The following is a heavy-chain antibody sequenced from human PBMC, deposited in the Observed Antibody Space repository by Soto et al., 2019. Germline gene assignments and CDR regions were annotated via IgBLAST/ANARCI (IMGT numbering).Heavy chain of an antibody. J-gene: IGHJ1*01. Sequence: PGGSLRLSCAASGFTFSGSAMHWVRQASGKGLEWVGRIRSKANSYATAYAASVKGRFTISRDDSKNTAYLQMNSLKTEDTAVYYCPAHPGDWHPSRARGTLDPVSS. D-gene: IGHD3-16*01. CDR1: GFTFSGSA. V-gene: IGHV3-73*01. CDR2: IRSKANSYAT. CDR3: PAHPGDWHPS.